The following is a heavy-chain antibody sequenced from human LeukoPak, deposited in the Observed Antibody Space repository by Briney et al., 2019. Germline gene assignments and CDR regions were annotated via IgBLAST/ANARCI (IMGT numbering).Heavy chain of an antibody. CDR3: ARGDPSSSSFDY. D-gene: IGHD6-6*01. Sequence: GGSLRLSCAASGFTFSSYSMNWVRQAPGKGLEWVSSISSSSSYIYYADSVKGRFTISRDNAKNSLYLQMNSLRAEDTAVYYCARGDPSSSSFDYWGRGTLVTVSS. J-gene: IGHJ4*02. CDR2: ISSSSSYI. V-gene: IGHV3-21*01. CDR1: GFTFSSYS.